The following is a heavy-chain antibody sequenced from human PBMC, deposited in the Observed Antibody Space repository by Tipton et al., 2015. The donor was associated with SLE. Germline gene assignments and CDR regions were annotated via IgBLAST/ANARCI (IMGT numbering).Heavy chain of an antibody. CDR3: ARDSSSWADAFDI. D-gene: IGHD6-13*01. J-gene: IGHJ3*02. V-gene: IGHV3-30*02. Sequence: SLRLSCAASGFTFSSYGMHWVRQAPGKGLEWVAFIRYDGSNKYYADSVKGRFTISRDNSKNTLYLQMNSLRAEDMAVYYCARDSSSWADAFDIWGQGTMVTVSS. CDR1: GFTFSSYG. CDR2: IRYDGSNK.